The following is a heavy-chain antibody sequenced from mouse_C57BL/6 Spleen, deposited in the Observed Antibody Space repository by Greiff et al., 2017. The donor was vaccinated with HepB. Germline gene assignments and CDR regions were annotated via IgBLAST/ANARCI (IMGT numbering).Heavy chain of an antibody. CDR3: ARIYGNYGGYYAMDY. CDR2: ISSGSSTI. CDR1: GFTFSDYG. V-gene: IGHV5-17*01. Sequence: EVNVVESGGGLVKPGGSLKLSCAASGFTFSDYGMHWVRQAPEKGLEWVAYISSGSSTIYYADTVKGRFTISRDNAKNTLFLQMTSLRSEDTAMYYCARIYGNYGGYYAMDYWGQGTSVTVSS. D-gene: IGHD2-1*01. J-gene: IGHJ4*01.